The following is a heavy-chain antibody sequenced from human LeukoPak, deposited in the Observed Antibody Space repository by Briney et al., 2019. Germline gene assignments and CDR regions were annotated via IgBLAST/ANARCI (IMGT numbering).Heavy chain of an antibody. Sequence: ASVKVSSKASGYTFGDYYLTWVRQAPGQGFEWLGWINPKTGVTKYAQKFLGRVTMTSDTSTSTAYMELSRLASDDTAHYFCARDIILDSWGQGTLVTVSS. CDR3: ARDIILDS. CDR2: INPKTGVT. V-gene: IGHV1-2*02. D-gene: IGHD1-14*01. J-gene: IGHJ5*01. CDR1: GYTFGDYY.